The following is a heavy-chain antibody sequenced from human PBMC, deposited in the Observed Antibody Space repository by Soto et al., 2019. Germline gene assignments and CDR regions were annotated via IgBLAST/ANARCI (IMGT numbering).Heavy chain of an antibody. V-gene: IGHV1-18*01. CDR2: ISASDGST. J-gene: IGHJ4*02. CDR3: ATYYFWSGSYYRFDN. D-gene: IGHD3-10*01. Sequence: ASVKVSCKXSGYAFSFGFSWVRQAPGQGLEWMGWISASDGSTNSAQKFRGRISLTTDTSTNTAYMDLLSLTSDDTAMYFCATYYFWSGSYYRFDNWGQGTLVTVSS. CDR1: GYAFSFG.